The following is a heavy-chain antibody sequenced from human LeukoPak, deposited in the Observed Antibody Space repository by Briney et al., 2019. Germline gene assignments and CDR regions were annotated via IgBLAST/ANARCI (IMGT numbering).Heavy chain of an antibody. V-gene: IGHV4-39*07. D-gene: IGHD3-22*01. J-gene: IGHJ4*02. CDR1: GGSITGGGYY. CDR2: IYYSGST. CDR3: AREPGYYYDSSGLDY. Sequence: PSETLSLTCTVSGGSITGGGYYWSWIRQPPGKGLEWIGSIYYSGSTYYNPSLKSRVTISVDTSKNQFSLKLSSVTAADTAVYYCAREPGYYYDSSGLDYWGQGTLVTVSS.